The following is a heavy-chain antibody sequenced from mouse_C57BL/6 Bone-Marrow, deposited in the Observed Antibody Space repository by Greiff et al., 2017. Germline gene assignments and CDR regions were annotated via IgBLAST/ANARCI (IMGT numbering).Heavy chain of an antibody. Sequence: QVQLQQSGAELVRPGASVKLSCTASGFNIKDDYMHWVKQRPGQGLEWIGDIYPGSGSTNYNEKFKSKATLTVDTSSSTAYMQLSSLTSEDSAVYYCARRDYYGSSYAMDYWGQGTSVTVSS. CDR3: ARRDYYGSSYAMDY. CDR2: IYPGSGST. CDR1: GFNIKDDY. J-gene: IGHJ4*01. V-gene: IGHV1-55*01. D-gene: IGHD1-1*01.